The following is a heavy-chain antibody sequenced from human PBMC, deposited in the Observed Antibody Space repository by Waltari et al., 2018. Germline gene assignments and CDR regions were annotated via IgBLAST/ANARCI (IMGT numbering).Heavy chain of an antibody. V-gene: IGHV3-74*01. J-gene: IGHJ6*02. Sequence: EEQLLESGGGLVQPGDSLRLSCAGSGFRFSNYLMTWVRHALVKGLVWVARISDDETSISYADSVKGRFTISRDNAKNTVYLQMKRLRVEDTAVYYCARLAPRTYRSPVPGRHYYYGMDVWGQGTTVTVSS. CDR3: ARLAPRTYRSPVPGRHYYYGMDV. CDR1: GFRFSNYL. D-gene: IGHD3-10*01. CDR2: ISDDETSI.